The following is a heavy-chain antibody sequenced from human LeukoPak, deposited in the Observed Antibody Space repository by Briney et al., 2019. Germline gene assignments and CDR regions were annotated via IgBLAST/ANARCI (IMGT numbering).Heavy chain of an antibody. CDR3: ARAPSYYDFWSGSSDY. J-gene: IGHJ4*02. V-gene: IGHV1-69*01. D-gene: IGHD3-3*01. CDR2: IIPIFGTA. CDR1: GGTFSSYA. Sequence: SVKVSCKASGGTFSSYAISWVRQAPGQGLEWMGGIIPIFGTANYAQKFRGRVTITADESTSTAYMELSSLRSGDTAVYYCARAPSYYDFWSGSSDYWGQGTLVTVSS.